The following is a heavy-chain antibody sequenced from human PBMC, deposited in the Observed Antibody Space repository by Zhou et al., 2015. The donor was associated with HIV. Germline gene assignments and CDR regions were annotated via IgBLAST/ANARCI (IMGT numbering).Heavy chain of an antibody. CDR1: GYTFTSYG. Sequence: QVQLVQSGAEVKKPGASVKVSCKASGYTFTSYGISWVRQAPGQGLEWMGWISAYNGNTNYAQKLQGRVTMTTDTSTSTAYMELRSLRSDDTAVYYCARYCSGGSCYPTSYYYYGMDVWGQGTTVTVSS. CDR3: ARYCSGGSCYPTSYYYYGMDV. V-gene: IGHV1-18*01. CDR2: ISAYNGNT. J-gene: IGHJ6*02. D-gene: IGHD2-15*01.